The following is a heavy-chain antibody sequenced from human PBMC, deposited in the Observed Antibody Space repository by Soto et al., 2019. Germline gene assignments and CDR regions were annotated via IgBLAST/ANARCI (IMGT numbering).Heavy chain of an antibody. Sequence: EVQLLESGGGLVQPGGSLRLSCAASGFTFSSYAMSWVRQAPGKGLEWVSAISGSGGSTYYADSVKGRFTISRDNSKNXGXLXXNSLRAEDTVVYYCAKDRCFRASCGFYYYSYGMDVWGQGTTVTVSS. V-gene: IGHV3-23*01. CDR3: AKDRCFRASCGFYYYSYGMDV. J-gene: IGHJ6*02. D-gene: IGHD2-2*01. CDR2: ISGSGGST. CDR1: GFTFSSYA.